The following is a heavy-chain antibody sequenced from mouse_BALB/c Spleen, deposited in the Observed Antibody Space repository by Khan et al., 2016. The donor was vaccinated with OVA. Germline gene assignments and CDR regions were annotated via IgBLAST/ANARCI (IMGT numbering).Heavy chain of an antibody. CDR2: IWGDGST. CDR1: GFSLTSYG. CDR3: ALYYYGRAWFAY. Sequence: VQLQESGPGLVAPSPSLSITCTVSGFSLTSYGVGWVRQPPGKGLEWLGVIWGDGSTTYHSALISRLNTNKDNSKSQVFLKLNSLQTDDTATYYCALYYYGRAWFAYWGQGTLVTVSA. J-gene: IGHJ3*01. D-gene: IGHD1-1*01. V-gene: IGHV2-3*01.